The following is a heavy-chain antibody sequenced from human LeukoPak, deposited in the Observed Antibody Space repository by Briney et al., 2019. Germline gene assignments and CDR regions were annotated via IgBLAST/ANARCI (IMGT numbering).Heavy chain of an antibody. D-gene: IGHD3-16*01. J-gene: IGHJ3*02. Sequence: PSETLSLTCTVSGGSISTSSYYWGWIRQPPGKGLEWIGSIYYSGSTYYNPSLKSRVTISVDTSKNQFSLKLSSVTAADTAVYYCARVASPSMYYDYVWGKIFLRTGAFDIWGQGTMVTVSS. CDR1: GGSISTSSYY. CDR2: IYYSGST. CDR3: ARVASPSMYYDYVWGKIFLRTGAFDI. V-gene: IGHV4-39*07.